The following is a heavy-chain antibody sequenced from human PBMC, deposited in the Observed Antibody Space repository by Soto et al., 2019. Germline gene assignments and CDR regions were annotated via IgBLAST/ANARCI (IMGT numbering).Heavy chain of an antibody. CDR3: ARVSGRGWYNWFDP. J-gene: IGHJ5*02. D-gene: IGHD6-19*01. CDR1: GGNFSSHG. V-gene: IGHV1-69*13. CDR2: ITPLLGTT. Sequence: SVKVSCKASGGNFSSHGISWVRQAPGQGLEFMGGITPLLGTTNYAQKFRGRVTITADEPTSTVYMELRSLRSEDTAVYYCARVSGRGWYNWFDPWGQGTPVTVSS.